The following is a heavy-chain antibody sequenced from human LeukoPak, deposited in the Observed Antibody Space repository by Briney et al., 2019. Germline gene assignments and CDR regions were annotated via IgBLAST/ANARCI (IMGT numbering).Heavy chain of an antibody. CDR2: IYYSGST. CDR1: GGSISSYY. V-gene: IGHV4-59*12. Sequence: SETLSLTCTVSGGSISSYYWSWIRQPPGKGLEWIGYIYYSGSTNYNPSLKSRVAISVDTSKNQFSLKLSSVTAADTAVYYCARETRDGYYYGMDVWGQGTTVTVSS. CDR3: ARETRDGYYYGMDV. J-gene: IGHJ6*02.